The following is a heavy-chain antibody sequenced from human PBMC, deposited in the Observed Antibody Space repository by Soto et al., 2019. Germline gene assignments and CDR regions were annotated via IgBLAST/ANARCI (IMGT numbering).Heavy chain of an antibody. CDR1: GFSVSSSY. J-gene: IGHJ6*02. V-gene: IGHV3-66*01. CDR3: AKIFTTMTPEEHYHHRFDV. CDR2: IDSGGST. Sequence: EVQLVESGGGLVQPGGSLRLSCAASGFSVSSSYMNWVRQAPGKGLEWVSVIDSGGSTDHADSVKGRFTISTDNSKKHVFLQMNSPEAEDHAVYYCAKIFTTMTPEEHYHHRFDVWGQGTTVTVSS. D-gene: IGHD3-9*01.